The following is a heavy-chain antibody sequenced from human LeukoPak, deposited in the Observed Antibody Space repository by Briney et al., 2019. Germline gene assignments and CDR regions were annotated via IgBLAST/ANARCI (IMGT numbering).Heavy chain of an antibody. J-gene: IGHJ4*02. D-gene: IGHD6-6*01. Sequence: PSETLSLTCAVYGGSVSGYYWSWVRQPPGKGLEWIGEINHSGSTNYNPSLKSRVTISVDTSKNQFSLKLSSVTAADTAVYYCARGNIAARPIPKYYFDYWGQGTLVTVSS. CDR1: GGSVSGYY. V-gene: IGHV4-34*01. CDR2: INHSGST. CDR3: ARGNIAARPIPKYYFDY.